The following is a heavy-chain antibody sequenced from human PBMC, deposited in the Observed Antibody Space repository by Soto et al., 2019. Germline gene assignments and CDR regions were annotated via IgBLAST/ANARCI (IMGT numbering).Heavy chain of an antibody. D-gene: IGHD3-10*01. CDR2: INHSGST. CDR3: ARGLPDYYVSGSYRT. J-gene: IGHJ4*01. CDR1: GGSFSGYY. Sequence: KSSETLSLTCAVYGGSFSGYYWSWIRQPPGKGLEWIGEINHSGSTNYNPSLKSRVTISVDTSKNQFSLKLSSVTAADTAVYYCARGLPDYYVSGSYRTWGHRPLVTVS. V-gene: IGHV4-34*01.